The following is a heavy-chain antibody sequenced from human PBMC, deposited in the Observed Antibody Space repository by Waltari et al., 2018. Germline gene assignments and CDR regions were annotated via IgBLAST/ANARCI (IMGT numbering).Heavy chain of an antibody. CDR3: ARDTGDSSGYYNWFDP. V-gene: IGHV1-69*09. CDR1: GGTFSSYA. Sequence: QVQLVQSGAEVKKPGSSVKVSCKASGGTFSSYAISWVRPAPGQGLEWMGRIIPILGIANYAQKFQGRVTITADKSTSTAYMELSSLRSEDTAVYYCARDTGDSSGYYNWFDPWGQGTLVTVSS. J-gene: IGHJ5*02. CDR2: IIPILGIA. D-gene: IGHD3-22*01.